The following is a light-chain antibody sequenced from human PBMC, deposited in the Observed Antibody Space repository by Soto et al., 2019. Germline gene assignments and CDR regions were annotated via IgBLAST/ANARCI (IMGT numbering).Light chain of an antibody. CDR1: QSVRSS. V-gene: IGKV3-11*01. CDR2: DAS. J-gene: IGKJ3*01. CDR3: QQRSNRPPEVT. Sequence: EIVLTQSPDTLSLSPGERATLSCRASQSVRSSLAWYQQKPGQAPRLLIYDASNRATGIPARFSGSGSGTDFTLTISSLGPEDFAVYYCQQRSNRPPEVTFGPGTKVDIK.